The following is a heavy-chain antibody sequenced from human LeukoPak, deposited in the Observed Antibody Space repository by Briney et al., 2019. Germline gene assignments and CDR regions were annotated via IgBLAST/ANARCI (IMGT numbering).Heavy chain of an antibody. J-gene: IGHJ6*03. CDR3: ARRSSGWYMDV. Sequence: GGSLRLSCAASGFTFSSYSMNWVRQAPGKGLEWVSYISSSGSNIYYADSVKGRFTISRDNAKNSLYLQMNSVRAEDTAVYYCARRSSGWYMDVWAKGTTVTVSS. D-gene: IGHD6-6*01. CDR2: ISSSGSNI. CDR1: GFTFSSYS. V-gene: IGHV3-48*04.